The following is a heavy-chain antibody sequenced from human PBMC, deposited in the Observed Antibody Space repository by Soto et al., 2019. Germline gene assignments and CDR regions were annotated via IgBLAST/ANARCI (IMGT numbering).Heavy chain of an antibody. D-gene: IGHD6-13*01. Sequence: ASVKVSCKASGYTFTSYDINWVRQATGQGLEWMGWMNPNSGNTGYAQKFQGRVIMTRNTSISTAYMELSSLRSEDTAVYYCARAFVYSSSWYINWFDPWGQGTLVTVSS. J-gene: IGHJ5*02. CDR2: MNPNSGNT. CDR3: ARAFVYSSSWYINWFDP. V-gene: IGHV1-8*01. CDR1: GYTFTSYD.